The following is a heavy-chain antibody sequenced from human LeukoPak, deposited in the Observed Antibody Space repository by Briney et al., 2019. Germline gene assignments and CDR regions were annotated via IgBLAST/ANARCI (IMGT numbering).Heavy chain of an antibody. V-gene: IGHV3-74*01. Sequence: PGGSLRLSCAASAFTFSSYWTYWVRQAPEKGPVWVSGIAPDGSERRYADSVKGRFTISRDTSENTLYLQMNNLRPEDTAIYYCAREILGSAFSFDYWGQGTLVTVSS. CDR1: AFTFSSYW. CDR3: AREILGSAFSFDY. J-gene: IGHJ4*02. CDR2: IAPDGSER. D-gene: IGHD1-26*01.